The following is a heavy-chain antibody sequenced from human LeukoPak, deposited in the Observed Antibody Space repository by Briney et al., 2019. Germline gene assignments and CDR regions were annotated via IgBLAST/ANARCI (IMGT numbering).Heavy chain of an antibody. Sequence: GASVKVSCKASGYTFTGYYLHWVRQAPGQGLEWMGWINPNSGGTNYAQRFQGRVTMTRDTSISTAYMELSRLRSDDTAVYYCARVGRWLQSNWFDPWGQGTLVTVSS. CDR1: GYTFTGYY. V-gene: IGHV1-2*02. CDR2: INPNSGGT. D-gene: IGHD5-24*01. J-gene: IGHJ5*02. CDR3: ARVGRWLQSNWFDP.